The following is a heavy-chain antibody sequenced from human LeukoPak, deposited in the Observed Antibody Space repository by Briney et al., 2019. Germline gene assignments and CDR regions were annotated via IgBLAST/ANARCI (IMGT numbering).Heavy chain of an antibody. CDR1: GGSISSSSYY. CDR2: IYYSGST. Sequence: SETLSLTCTVSGGSISSSSYYWGWIRQPPGEGLEWIGSIYYSGSTNYNPSLKSRVTISVDTSKNQFSLKLSSVTAADTAVYYCARGGRDIVVVPAAPFDYWGQGTLVTVSS. D-gene: IGHD2-2*01. J-gene: IGHJ4*02. V-gene: IGHV4-39*07. CDR3: ARGGRDIVVVPAAPFDY.